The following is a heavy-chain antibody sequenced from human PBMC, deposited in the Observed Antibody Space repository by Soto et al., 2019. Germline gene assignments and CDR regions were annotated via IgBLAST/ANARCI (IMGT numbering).Heavy chain of an antibody. CDR2: IYYSGNT. Sequence: QVQLQESGPGLVNPSETLSLTCTVSGGSVSSGDYYWSWIRQPPGKGLEWIGNIYYSGNTYYNPSLQSRVIISVDTSKNQFSLKLTSVTAADTAVYYCARVDSSAWNWVLDYWGRGTLVTVSS. CDR3: ARVDSSAWNWVLDY. V-gene: IGHV4-30-4*01. CDR1: GGSVSSGDYY. J-gene: IGHJ4*02. D-gene: IGHD6-6*01.